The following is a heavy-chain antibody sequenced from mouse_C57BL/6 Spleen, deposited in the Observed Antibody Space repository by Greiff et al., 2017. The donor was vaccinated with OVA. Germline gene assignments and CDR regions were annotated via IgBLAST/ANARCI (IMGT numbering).Heavy chain of an antibody. J-gene: IGHJ4*01. D-gene: IGHD2-5*01. CDR2: IDPEDGET. CDR3: ARGGPTYYSNYVYAMDY. CDR1: GFNIKDYY. V-gene: IGHV14-2*01. Sequence: EVKLLESGAELVKPGASVKLSCTASGFNIKDYYMHWVKQRTEQGLEWIGRIDPEDGETKYAPKFQGKATITADTSSNTAYLQLSSLTSEDTAVYYCARGGPTYYSNYVYAMDYWGQGTSVTVSS.